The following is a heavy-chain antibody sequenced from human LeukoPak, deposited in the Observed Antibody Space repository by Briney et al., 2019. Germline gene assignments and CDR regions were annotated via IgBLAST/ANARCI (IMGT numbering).Heavy chain of an antibody. J-gene: IGHJ6*02. CDR1: GFTFSSYA. V-gene: IGHV3-23*01. CDR2: ISGSGGST. Sequence: GGSLRLSCAASGFTFSSYAMSWVRQAPGKGLEWVSAISGSGGSTYYADSVKGRFTISRDNSKNTLYLQMNSLRAEDTAVYYCARAAEWQWLVRGYYYYGMDVWGQGTTVTVSS. D-gene: IGHD6-19*01. CDR3: ARAAEWQWLVRGYYYYGMDV.